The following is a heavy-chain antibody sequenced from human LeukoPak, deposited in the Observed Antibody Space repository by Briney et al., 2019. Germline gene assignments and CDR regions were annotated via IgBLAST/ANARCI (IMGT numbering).Heavy chain of an antibody. D-gene: IGHD3-22*01. J-gene: IGHJ5*02. CDR3: ARGGTPVYYDSSGYQNWFDP. CDR1: GGSFSGYY. V-gene: IGHV4-34*01. CDR2: INRSGST. Sequence: SETLSLTCAVYGGSFSGYYWSWIRQPPGKGLEWIGEINRSGSTNYNPSLKSRVTISVDTSKNQFSLKLSSVTAADTAVYYCARGGTPVYYDSSGYQNWFDPWGQGTLVTVSS.